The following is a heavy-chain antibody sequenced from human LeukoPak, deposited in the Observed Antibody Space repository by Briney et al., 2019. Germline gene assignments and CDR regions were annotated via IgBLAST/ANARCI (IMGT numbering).Heavy chain of an antibody. V-gene: IGHV1-69*04. CDR2: IIPILGIA. J-gene: IGHJ4*02. D-gene: IGHD3-10*01. CDR3: ARDGHSGSYNY. CDR1: GGTFSSYA. Sequence: GASVKVSCKASGGTFSSYAISWVRQAPGQGLEWMGRIIPILGIANYAQKFQGRVTITADKSTSTAYMELSSLRSEDTAVYYCARDGHSGSYNYWGQGTLVTVSS.